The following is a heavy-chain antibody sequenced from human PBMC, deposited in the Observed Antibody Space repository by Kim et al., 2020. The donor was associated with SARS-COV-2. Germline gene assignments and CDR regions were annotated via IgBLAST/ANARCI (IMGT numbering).Heavy chain of an antibody. V-gene: IGHV1-46*01. D-gene: IGHD5-12*01. Sequence: YAQKSQGRVTMTRDTSTSTVYMELSSLRSEDTAVYYCARADEWLRLIQDYWGQGTLVTVSS. CDR3: ARADEWLRLIQDY. J-gene: IGHJ4*02.